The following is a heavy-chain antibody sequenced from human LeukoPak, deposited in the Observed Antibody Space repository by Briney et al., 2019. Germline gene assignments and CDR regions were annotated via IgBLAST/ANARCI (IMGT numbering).Heavy chain of an antibody. CDR1: GGTFSSYA. V-gene: IGHV1-69*04. J-gene: IGHJ4*02. D-gene: IGHD5-18*01. Sequence: LVKVSCKASGGTFSSYAISWVRQAPGQGLEWMGRIIPILGIANYAQKFQGRVTITADKSTGTAYMELSSLRSEDTAVYYCASVDTAMVTIIWGQGTLVTVSS. CDR2: IIPILGIA. CDR3: ASVDTAMVTII.